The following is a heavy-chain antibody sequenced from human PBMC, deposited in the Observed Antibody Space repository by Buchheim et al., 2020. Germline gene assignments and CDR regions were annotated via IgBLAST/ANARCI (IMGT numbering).Heavy chain of an antibody. CDR2: ISGSGGST. CDR3: TKAPSPERQVRYYFDY. CDR1: GFTFSSYA. D-gene: IGHD1-1*01. V-gene: IGHV3-23*01. Sequence: EVQLLESGGGLVQPGGSLRLSCAASGFTFSSYAMSWVRQAPGKGLEWVSAISGSGGSTYYADSVKGRVTISRDNFKNSLYLQMNSLRAEDTAVYYCTKAPSPERQVRYYFDYWGQGTL. J-gene: IGHJ4*02.